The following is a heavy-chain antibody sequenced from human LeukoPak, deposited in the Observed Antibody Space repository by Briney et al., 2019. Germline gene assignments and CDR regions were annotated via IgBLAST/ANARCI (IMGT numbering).Heavy chain of an antibody. Sequence: TGGSLRLSCAASGFTFSSYEMNWVRQAPGKGLEWVSYISSSGSTIYYADSVKGRFTISRDNAKNSLYLQMISLRAEDTAVYYCARDGPSVTSPRHILCDYWGQGTLVTVSS. CDR2: ISSSGSTI. D-gene: IGHD4-17*01. V-gene: IGHV3-48*03. J-gene: IGHJ4*02. CDR1: GFTFSSYE. CDR3: ARDGPSVTSPRHILCDY.